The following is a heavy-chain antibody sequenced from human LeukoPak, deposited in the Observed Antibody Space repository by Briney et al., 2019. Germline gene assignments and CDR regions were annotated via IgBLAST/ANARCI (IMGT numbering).Heavy chain of an antibody. J-gene: IGHJ4*02. Sequence: GASVKVSCKASGYTFTGYYMHWVRQAPGQGLEWMGWISAHNGNTNYAQKLQGRVTMTTDTSTSTAYMEMRRLRSDDTAVYYCARAVDIAMVTPDYWGQGTLVTVSS. D-gene: IGHD5-18*01. CDR1: GYTFTGYY. V-gene: IGHV1-18*04. CDR3: ARAVDIAMVTPDY. CDR2: ISAHNGNT.